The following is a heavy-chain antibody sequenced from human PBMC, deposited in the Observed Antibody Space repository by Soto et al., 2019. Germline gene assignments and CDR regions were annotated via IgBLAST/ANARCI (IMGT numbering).Heavy chain of an antibody. CDR1: GFPFPSFF. V-gene: IGHV1-46*01. CDR3: VRAPNFFDL. J-gene: IGHJ4*02. CDR2: INPSRGSA. Sequence: HVQLVQSGAEVKRPGASVKVSCKASGFPFPSFFIHWVRQAPGQGLEWMGVINPSRGSANYAQKFQGRSALTRYTSSSTVYMDLSSLKSEDTALNYCVRAPNFFDLLGQGTLVTVSS.